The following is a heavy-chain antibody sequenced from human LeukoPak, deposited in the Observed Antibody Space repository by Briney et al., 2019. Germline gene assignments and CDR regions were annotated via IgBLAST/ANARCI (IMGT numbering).Heavy chain of an antibody. CDR3: GRGDFCSKSNCYLRPMDV. CDR2: IYYSGST. D-gene: IGHD3-3*01. Sequence: SETLCLTCTVSRGSISDYYWNSIRQPPGKGLEWIGYIYYSGSTTHNPSLKSGVTMLVDTAKNQFSLKLRSVTAADTAVYYCGRGDFCSKSNCYLRPMDVWGKGTTVTVSS. CDR1: RGSISDYY. V-gene: IGHV4-59*01. J-gene: IGHJ6*03.